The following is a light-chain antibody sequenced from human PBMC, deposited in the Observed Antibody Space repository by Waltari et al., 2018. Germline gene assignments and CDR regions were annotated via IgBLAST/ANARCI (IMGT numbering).Light chain of an antibody. CDR2: KDS. CDR3: QSPDSSGTSLV. V-gene: IGLV3-25*03. J-gene: IGLJ3*02. Sequence: RPGQARVLLIYKDSEKPSRLPKRFSDSSSGTTVTLPISGVQAEDEADYYCQSPDSSGTSLVFGGGTKLTVL.